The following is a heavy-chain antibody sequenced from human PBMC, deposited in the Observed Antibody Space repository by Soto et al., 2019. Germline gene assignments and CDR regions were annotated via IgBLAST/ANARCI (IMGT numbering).Heavy chain of an antibody. CDR3: ARVGAYCTGSSCFDS. V-gene: IGHV1-18*01. CDR1: GYTFTNYG. D-gene: IGHD2-8*02. Sequence: ASVKVSCKASGYTFTNYGVSWVRQAPGQGLEWMGWISAYNGNTDYAQKLQGRVTMTTDTSTNTAYVELRSLRSDDTAVYYCARVGAYCTGSSCFDSWGQGTLVTVS. J-gene: IGHJ4*02. CDR2: ISAYNGNT.